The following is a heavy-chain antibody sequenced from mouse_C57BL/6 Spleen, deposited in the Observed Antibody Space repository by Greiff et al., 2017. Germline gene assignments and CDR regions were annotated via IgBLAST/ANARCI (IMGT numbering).Heavy chain of an antibody. CDR2: IHPNSGST. CDR3: ARGAGYPVYYFDV. D-gene: IGHD2-2*01. J-gene: IGHJ2*01. Sequence: QVQLQQPGAELVKPGASVKLSCKASGYTFTSYWMHWVKQRPGQGLEWIGMIHPNSGSTNYNEKFTSKATLTVDKSSSTAYMQLSSLTSEDSAVYSCARGAGYPVYYFDVWGKGTTLTVSS. V-gene: IGHV1-64*01. CDR1: GYTFTSYW.